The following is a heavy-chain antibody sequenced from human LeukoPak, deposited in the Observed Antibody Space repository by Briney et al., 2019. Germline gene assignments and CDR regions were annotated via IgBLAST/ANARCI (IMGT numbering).Heavy chain of an antibody. V-gene: IGHV3-30*04. CDR3: ARAPDRVRGVFPNYYYGMDV. J-gene: IGHJ6*02. D-gene: IGHD3-10*01. Sequence: PGGSLRLSCAASGFTFSSYAMHWVRQAPGKGLEWVAVISYDGSNKYYADSVKGRFTISRDNSKNTLYLQMNSLRAEDTAVYYCARAPDRVRGVFPNYYYGMDVWGQGTTVNVSS. CDR2: ISYDGSNK. CDR1: GFTFSSYA.